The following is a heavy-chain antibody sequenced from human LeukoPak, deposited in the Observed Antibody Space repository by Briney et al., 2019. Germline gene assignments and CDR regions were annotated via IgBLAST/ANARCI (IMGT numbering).Heavy chain of an antibody. CDR3: ARGRVSSSTWYSTYYYFFYMDF. CDR2: IYYSGST. Sequence: SETLSLTCSVSGGSISSFYWTWIRQPPGKGLEWIGNIYYSGSTKYNPSLKSRVTISIDTSNNFFSLRLRSVTAADTAVYFCARGRVSSSTWYSTYYYFFYMDFWGKGTTVTVSS. J-gene: IGHJ6*03. V-gene: IGHV4-59*01. CDR1: GGSISSFY. D-gene: IGHD4-11*01.